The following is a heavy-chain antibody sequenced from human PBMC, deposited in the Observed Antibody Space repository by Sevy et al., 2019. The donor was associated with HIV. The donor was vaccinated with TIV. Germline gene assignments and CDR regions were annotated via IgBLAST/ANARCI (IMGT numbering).Heavy chain of an antibody. D-gene: IGHD2-15*01. V-gene: IGHV3-33*08. Sequence: GGSLRLSCSTFGFTFSNYGMHWVRQAPGRGLEWVAAIFSDGNYQYYADSVKGRVTISRDNSKNTLYLQMSSLRADDTAMYYGAGESGRGWYVDSWGRGTLVTVSS. CDR3: AGESGRGWYVDS. J-gene: IGHJ4*02. CDR2: IFSDGNYQ. CDR1: GFTFSNYG.